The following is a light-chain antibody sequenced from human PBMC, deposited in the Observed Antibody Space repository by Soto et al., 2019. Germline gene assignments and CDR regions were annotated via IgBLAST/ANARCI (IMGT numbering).Light chain of an antibody. Sequence: EIVLTQSPGTLSLSPGERATLSCRASQSVSSNYLAWYQQKPGQAPRLLIYGASSRATGIPDRFSGSGSGTDFTLSISRLEPEDFAVYYCHQYGSSQTFGQGTKVDI. CDR3: HQYGSSQT. V-gene: IGKV3-20*01. CDR1: QSVSSNY. J-gene: IGKJ1*01. CDR2: GAS.